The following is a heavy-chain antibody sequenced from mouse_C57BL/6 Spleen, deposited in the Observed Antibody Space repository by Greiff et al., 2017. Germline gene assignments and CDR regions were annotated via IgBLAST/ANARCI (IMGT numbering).Heavy chain of an antibody. CDR2: IDPSDSYT. Sequence: VQLQQPGAELVKPGASVKLSCKASGYTFTSYWMQWVKQRPGQGLEWIGEIDPSDSYTNYNQKFKGKATLTVDTSSSTAYMQLSSLTSEDSAVYYGASSYDGYAVDVWGTGTTVTVSS. D-gene: IGHD2-3*01. J-gene: IGHJ1*03. CDR1: GYTFTSYW. V-gene: IGHV1-50*01. CDR3: ASSYDGYAVDV.